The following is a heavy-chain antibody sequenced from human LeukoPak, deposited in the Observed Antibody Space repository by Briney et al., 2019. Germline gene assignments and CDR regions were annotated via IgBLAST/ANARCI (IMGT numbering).Heavy chain of an antibody. V-gene: IGHV3-48*01. CDR2: ISSSSSTI. CDR3: AKDLTGAYCSDY. Sequence: GGSLRLSCAASGFTFSSYSMNWVRQAPGKGLEWVSYISSSSSTIYYADSVKGRFTVSRDNSKSTLYLQMDSLTAEDTAVYHCAKDLTGAYCSDYWGQGTLVTVSS. D-gene: IGHD3-9*01. J-gene: IGHJ4*02. CDR1: GFTFSSYS.